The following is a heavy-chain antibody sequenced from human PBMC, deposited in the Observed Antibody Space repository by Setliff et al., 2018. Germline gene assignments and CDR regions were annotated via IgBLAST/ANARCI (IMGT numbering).Heavy chain of an antibody. CDR2: MYYSGDT. CDR3: ARGRAGHSGH. CDR1: GGSVRGYY. Sequence: SETLSLTCTVSGGSVRGYYWSWIRQPPGKGLEWIGYMYYSGDTNYNPSLKSRVTISVDTSENQFSLELRSVTAADTAVYYCARGRAGHSGHWGQGTLVTVSS. D-gene: IGHD6-19*01. V-gene: IGHV4-59*08. J-gene: IGHJ4*02.